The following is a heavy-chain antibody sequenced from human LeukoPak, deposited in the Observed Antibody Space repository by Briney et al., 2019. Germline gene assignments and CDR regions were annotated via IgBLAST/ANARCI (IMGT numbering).Heavy chain of an antibody. CDR2: IYSGGST. Sequence: GSLRLSCAASGFTVSSKYMSWVRQAPGKGLEWVSVIYSGGSTYYADSVKGRFTISRDNSKNTLYLQMNSLRAEDTAVYYCASPLFGELSFDYWGQGTLVTVSS. V-gene: IGHV3-53*01. CDR3: ASPLFGELSFDY. D-gene: IGHD3-10*01. CDR1: GFTVSSKY. J-gene: IGHJ4*02.